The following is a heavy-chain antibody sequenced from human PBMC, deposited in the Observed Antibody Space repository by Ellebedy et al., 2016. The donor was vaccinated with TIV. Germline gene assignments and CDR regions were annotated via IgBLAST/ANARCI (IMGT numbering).Heavy chain of an antibody. D-gene: IGHD1-1*01. J-gene: IGHJ4*02. CDR3: ARGVKENWLTGFDY. CDR2: INPNSGGT. CDR1: GYTFTGYY. V-gene: IGHV1-2*02. Sequence: ASVKVSCKASGYTFTGYYMHWVRQAPGQGLEWMGWINPNSGGTKYAQKFQGRVTMTRDTSISTAYMELSRLRSDDTAVYYCARGVKENWLTGFDYWGQGTLVTVSS.